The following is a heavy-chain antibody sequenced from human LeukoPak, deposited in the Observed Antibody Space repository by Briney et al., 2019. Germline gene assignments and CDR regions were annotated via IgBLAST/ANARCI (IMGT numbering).Heavy chain of an antibody. Sequence: ASVKVSCKASGYTFTSYGISWVRQAPGQGLGWMGWISAYNGNTNYAQKLQGRVTMTTDTSTSTAYMELRSLRSDDTAVYYCASSITIFGRDWDYFDYWGQGTLVTVSS. D-gene: IGHD3-3*01. CDR3: ASSITIFGRDWDYFDY. CDR1: GYTFTSYG. J-gene: IGHJ4*02. CDR2: ISAYNGNT. V-gene: IGHV1-18*01.